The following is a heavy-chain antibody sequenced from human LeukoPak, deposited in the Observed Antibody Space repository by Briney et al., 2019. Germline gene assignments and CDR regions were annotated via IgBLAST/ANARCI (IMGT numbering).Heavy chain of an antibody. CDR2: ITANGDST. V-gene: IGHV3-43*02. J-gene: IGHJ4*02. Sequence: GGSLRLSCAASGFSFAYYAMHWVRQAPGKGLEWVSLITANGDSTYYADSVKGRFTISRDNSKNSLSLQMNSLRTEDTALYYCAKDIEAGTAGFSFDYWGQGTLVGVSS. CDR3: AKDIEAGTAGFSFDY. CDR1: GFSFAYYA. D-gene: IGHD2-21*02.